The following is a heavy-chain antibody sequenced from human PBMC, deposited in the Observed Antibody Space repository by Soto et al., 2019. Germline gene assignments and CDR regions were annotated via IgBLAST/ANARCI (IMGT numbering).Heavy chain of an antibody. D-gene: IGHD4-17*01. J-gene: IGHJ6*02. Sequence: PGGSLRLSCAASGFTFSSYSMNWVRQAPGKGLEWVSSISSSSSYIYYADSVKGRFTISRDNAKNSLYLQMNSLRAEDTAVYFCAIYLYWSTVTLFYYYYGMDVWGQGTTVTVSS. CDR3: AIYLYWSTVTLFYYYYGMDV. V-gene: IGHV3-21*01. CDR1: GFTFSSYS. CDR2: ISSSSSYI.